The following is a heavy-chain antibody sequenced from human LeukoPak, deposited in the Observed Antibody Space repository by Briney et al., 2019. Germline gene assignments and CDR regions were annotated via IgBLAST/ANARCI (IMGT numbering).Heavy chain of an antibody. CDR1: GFTFATYT. CDR2: ISPSGGSA. J-gene: IGHJ4*02. Sequence: GGSLRLSCAASGFTFATYTMSWVRQAPGKGLEWVSVISPSGGSAKYADSVKGRFTISRDNSKNTLFLQMSSLRVEDTAVYYCARGDITNWYYDSWGQGTMVTVSS. CDR3: ARGDITNWYYDS. V-gene: IGHV3-23*01. D-gene: IGHD1-1*01.